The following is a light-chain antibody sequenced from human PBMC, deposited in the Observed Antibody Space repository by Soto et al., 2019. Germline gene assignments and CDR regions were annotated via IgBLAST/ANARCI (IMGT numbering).Light chain of an antibody. CDR1: SSKIASNS. CDR2: DNT. Sequence: QSVLTQPPSVSGTPGQRVTISCTGSSSKIASNSVHWYQQLPGGAPKLLILDNTNRPSEVPNRFSGSKSGTSASLAITGLQAEDEADYYCQSYDNSLTDYYVFGTGTKVTV. J-gene: IGLJ1*01. CDR3: QSYDNSLTDYYV. V-gene: IGLV1-40*01.